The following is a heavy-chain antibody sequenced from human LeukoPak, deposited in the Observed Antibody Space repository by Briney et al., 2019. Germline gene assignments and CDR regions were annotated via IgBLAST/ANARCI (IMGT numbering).Heavy chain of an antibody. Sequence: PSETLSLTCTVSGGSISSYYWSWIRQPPGKGLEWIGYIYYSGSTNYNPSLKSRVTISVDTSKNQFSLKLSSVTAADTAVYYCAREGYYYYSMDVWGQGTTVAVSS. V-gene: IGHV4-59*01. CDR1: GGSISSYY. CDR2: IYYSGST. CDR3: AREGYYYYSMDV. J-gene: IGHJ6*02.